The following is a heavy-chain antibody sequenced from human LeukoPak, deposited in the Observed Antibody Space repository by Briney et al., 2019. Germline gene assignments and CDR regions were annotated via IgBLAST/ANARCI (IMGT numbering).Heavy chain of an antibody. D-gene: IGHD5-12*01. CDR1: GYTFTNYD. CDR3: AREYPIVARSSPLDY. Sequence: ASVKVSCKASGYTFTNYDINWVRQATGQGLEWLGWMNPNSGTTGYAQKFRGRVTITKSTSISTAYMELSSLRYDDTAVYYCAREYPIVARSSPLDYWGQGTLVTVSS. J-gene: IGHJ4*02. V-gene: IGHV1-8*03. CDR2: MNPNSGTT.